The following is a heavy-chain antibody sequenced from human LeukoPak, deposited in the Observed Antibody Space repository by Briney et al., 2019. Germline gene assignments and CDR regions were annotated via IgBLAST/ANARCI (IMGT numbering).Heavy chain of an antibody. CDR1: GDTFSNDA. CDR2: IIPKFGTT. CDR3: AKRSRQPRHAYFDY. V-gene: IGHV1-69*05. Sequence: GASVKVSCKTSGDTFSNDAISWVRQAPGHGPEWMGDIIPKFGTTNYAQKFRGRVTIITDDSTTTAYMELSSPKSDDTAVYYCAKRSRQPRHAYFDYWGQGTLVTVSS. J-gene: IGHJ4*02. D-gene: IGHD1-14*01.